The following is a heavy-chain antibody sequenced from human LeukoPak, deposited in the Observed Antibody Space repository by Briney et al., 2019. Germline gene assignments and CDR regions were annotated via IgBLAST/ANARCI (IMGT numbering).Heavy chain of an antibody. V-gene: IGHV1-18*04. CDR2: LSAYNGDT. CDR3: ARDPSNTSGWYVYFDY. CDR1: GYTFNIYG. J-gene: IGHJ4*02. D-gene: IGHD6-19*01. Sequence: ASVKVSCKASGYTFNIYGISWVRQAPGQGLEWMGWLSAYNGDTKYAEKLQGRVTMTTDTSTSTAYMELRSLRSDDTAVYYCARDPSNTSGWYVYFDYWGQGTLVTVSS.